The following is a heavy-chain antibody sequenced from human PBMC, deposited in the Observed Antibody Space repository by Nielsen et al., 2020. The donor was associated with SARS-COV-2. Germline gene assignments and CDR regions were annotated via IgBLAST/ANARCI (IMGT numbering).Heavy chain of an antibody. CDR1: GYRFTDYG. CDR3: ATNLDAYIYALGY. D-gene: IGHD2-2*01. V-gene: IGHV1-18*01. Sequence: ASVKVSCKASGYRFTDYGITWVRQAPGQGLEWMGWNSAYNGSTRYAEKFQGRVSMTTDRFTSTAYMELWSLTPDDTAVYYCATNLDAYIYALGYWGQGSLVTVS. J-gene: IGHJ4*02. CDR2: NSAYNGST.